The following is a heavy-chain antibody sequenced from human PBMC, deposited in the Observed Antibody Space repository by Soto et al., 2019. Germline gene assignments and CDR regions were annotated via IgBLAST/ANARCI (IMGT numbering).Heavy chain of an antibody. Sequence: QVQLQESGPGLVKPSQTLSLTCTVSGGSISSGDYYWSWIRQPPGKGLEWIGYIYYSGSTYYNTSIKSRVTISVDTSKNQFSLKLSSVTAADTAVYYCARVPYYDSSGYPMYYFDYWGQGTLVTVSS. D-gene: IGHD3-22*01. CDR2: IYYSGST. V-gene: IGHV4-30-4*01. CDR1: GGSISSGDYY. J-gene: IGHJ4*02. CDR3: ARVPYYDSSGYPMYYFDY.